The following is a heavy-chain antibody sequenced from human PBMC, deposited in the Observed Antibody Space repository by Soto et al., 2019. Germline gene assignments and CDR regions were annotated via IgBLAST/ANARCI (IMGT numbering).Heavy chain of an antibody. V-gene: IGHV1-2*04. Sequence: ASVTVSCKASGYTFTVYYMHCVLQAPGQGLEWMGWINPNSGGTNYAQKFQGWVTMTRDTSISTAYMELSRLRSDDTAVYYCARVSGLFTFGYWGQGTLVTVSS. CDR1: GYTFTVYY. J-gene: IGHJ4*02. CDR3: ARVSGLFTFGY. D-gene: IGHD3-22*01. CDR2: INPNSGGT.